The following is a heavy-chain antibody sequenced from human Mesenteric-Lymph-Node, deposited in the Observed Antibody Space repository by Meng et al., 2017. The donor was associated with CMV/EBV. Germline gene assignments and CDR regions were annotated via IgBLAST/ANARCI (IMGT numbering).Heavy chain of an antibody. V-gene: IGHV1-18*01. J-gene: IGHJ5*02. D-gene: IGHD2-2*02. CDR2: ISAYNGNT. CDR3: ARAPIVVVPAAIFNWFDP. CDR1: GYTFTSYG. Sequence: ASVKVSCKASGYTFTSYGISWVRQAPGQGLEWMGWISAYNGNTNYAQKLQGRVTMTTDTSTSTAYMELRSLRSDDTAVYYCARAPIVVVPAAIFNWFDPWGQGTLVTVSS.